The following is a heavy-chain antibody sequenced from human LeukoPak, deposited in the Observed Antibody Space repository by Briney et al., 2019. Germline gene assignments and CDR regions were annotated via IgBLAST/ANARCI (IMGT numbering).Heavy chain of an antibody. V-gene: IGHV1-18*01. J-gene: IGHJ4*02. Sequence: ASVKVSCKASGYTFTSYGISWVRQAPRQGLEGMGWISAYNGNTNYAQKLQGRVTMTTDTSTSTAYMELRSLRSDDTAVYYCARDWNYWVPFDYWGQGTLVTVSS. CDR1: GYTFTSYG. CDR3: ARDWNYWVPFDY. D-gene: IGHD1-7*01. CDR2: ISAYNGNT.